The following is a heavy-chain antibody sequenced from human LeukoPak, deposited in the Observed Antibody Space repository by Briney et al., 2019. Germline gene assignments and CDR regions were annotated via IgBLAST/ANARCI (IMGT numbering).Heavy chain of an antibody. CDR3: AKAPYGDYGIFDY. CDR1: GFTFSSYS. J-gene: IGHJ4*02. V-gene: IGHV3-21*04. D-gene: IGHD4-17*01. Sequence: PGGSLRLSCAASGFTFSSYSMNWVRQAPGKGLEWVSSISSSSSYIYYADSVKGRFTISRDNAKNSLYLQMNSLRAEDTALYYCAKAPYGDYGIFDYWGQGTLVTVSS. CDR2: ISSSSSYI.